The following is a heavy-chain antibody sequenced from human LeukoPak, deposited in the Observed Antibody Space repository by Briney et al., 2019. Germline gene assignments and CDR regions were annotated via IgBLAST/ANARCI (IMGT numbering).Heavy chain of an antibody. CDR2: IYTSGST. Sequence: SETLSLTCTVSGGSISSYYWSWIRQPAGKGLEWIGRIYTSGSTNYNPSLKSRVTMSVDTSKNQFSLKLSSVTAADTAVYYCARGTPITIFGVVIIPLGYYFDYWGQGTLVTVSS. D-gene: IGHD3-3*01. J-gene: IGHJ4*02. V-gene: IGHV4-4*07. CDR1: GGSISSYY. CDR3: ARGTPITIFGVVIIPLGYYFDY.